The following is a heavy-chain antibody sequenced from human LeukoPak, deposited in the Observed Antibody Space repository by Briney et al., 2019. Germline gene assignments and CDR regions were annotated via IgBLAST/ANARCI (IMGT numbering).Heavy chain of an antibody. CDR2: INPNSGGA. CDR1: GYTFTGYY. J-gene: IGHJ5*02. D-gene: IGHD3-10*01. CDR3: ARSPRAYYYGSGSYNWFDP. V-gene: IGHV1-2*02. Sequence: GASVKVSCKASGYTFTGYYMHWVRQAPGQGLEWMGWINPNSGGANYAQKFQGRVTMTRDTSISTAYMELSRLRSDDTAVYYCARSPRAYYYGSGSYNWFDPWGQGTLVTVSS.